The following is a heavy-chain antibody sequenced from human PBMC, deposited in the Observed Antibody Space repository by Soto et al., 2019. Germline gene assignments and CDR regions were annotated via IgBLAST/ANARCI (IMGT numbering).Heavy chain of an antibody. CDR3: ARIGSLSGYDFSWFAP. CDR2: INHSGST. J-gene: IGHJ5*02. V-gene: IGHV4-34*01. Sequence: QVQLQQWGAGLLKPSETLSLTCAVYGGSFSGYYWSWIRQPPGKGLEWIGDINHSGSTNYNPSLKSRVTISLYTSKTQFSLKLSSVTAADTAVYYCARIGSLSGYDFSWFAPWGQGPLVTVSS. D-gene: IGHD5-12*01. CDR1: GGSFSGYY.